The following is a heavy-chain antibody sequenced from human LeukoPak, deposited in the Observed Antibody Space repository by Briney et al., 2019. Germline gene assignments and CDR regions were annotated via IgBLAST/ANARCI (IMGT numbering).Heavy chain of an antibody. D-gene: IGHD3-22*01. J-gene: IGHJ4*02. V-gene: IGHV4-39*07. Sequence: PSETLSLTCTVSGGSISSSRQYWGWIRQPPGKGLEWIGNIYYSGSTYYNPSLKSRVTISVDTSKNQFSLKLSSVTAADTAVYYCARHRPALYYYDTSGPYFDFWGQGTLVTVSS. CDR3: ARHRPALYYYDTSGPYFDF. CDR1: GGSISSSRQY. CDR2: IYYSGST.